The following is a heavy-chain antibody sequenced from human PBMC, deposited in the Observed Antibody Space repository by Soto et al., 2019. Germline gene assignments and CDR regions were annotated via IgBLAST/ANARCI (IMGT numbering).Heavy chain of an antibody. J-gene: IGHJ3*02. CDR2: IGTAGDT. CDR3: ARWYSSGWSPGDAFDI. D-gene: IGHD6-19*01. V-gene: IGHV3-13*01. CDR1: GFTFSSYD. Sequence: PGGSLRLSCAASGFTFSSYDMHWVRQATGKGLEWVSAIGTAGDTYYPGSVKGRFTISRENAKNSLYLQMNSLRAGDTAVYYCARWYSSGWSPGDAFDIWGQGTMVTVSS.